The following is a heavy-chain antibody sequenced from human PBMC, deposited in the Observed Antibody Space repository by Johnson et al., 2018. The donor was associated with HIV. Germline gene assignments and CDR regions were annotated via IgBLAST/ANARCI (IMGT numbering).Heavy chain of an antibody. V-gene: IGHV3-7*01. CDR3: AREWLDDALDI. CDR2: IRQDGSEK. J-gene: IGHJ3*02. CDR1: ESTFSSYW. Sequence: EVQLVESGGGLVQPGGSLRLSCEASESTFSSYWMNWLRQAPGKGLEWVANIRQDGSEKYYVGSVKGRFTVSRDNARKSLYLQMNSLRAEDTAVYYCAREWLDDALDIWGQGTMVTVSS. D-gene: IGHD3-22*01.